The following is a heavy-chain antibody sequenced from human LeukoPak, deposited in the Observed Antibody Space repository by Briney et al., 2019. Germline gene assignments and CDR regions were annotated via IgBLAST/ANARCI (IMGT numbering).Heavy chain of an antibody. CDR2: SNIDGRST. V-gene: IGHV3-74*01. D-gene: IGHD6-19*01. J-gene: IGHJ4*02. Sequence: PGGSLRLSCAASGFTFSTYWMHWVRQAPGKGLVWASRSNIDGRSTTYADSVKGRFTISRDNAKNTMFLQMNSLRAEDTAMYYCVREFRMTVSGTSRRLFDYWGQGTLVTVSS. CDR1: GFTFSTYW. CDR3: VREFRMTVSGTSRRLFDY.